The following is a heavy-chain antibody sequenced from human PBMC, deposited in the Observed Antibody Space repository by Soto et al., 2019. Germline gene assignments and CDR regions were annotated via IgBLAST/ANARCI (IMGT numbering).Heavy chain of an antibody. Sequence: GGSLRLSCAASGFTFSSYSMNWVRQAPGKGLEWVSSISSSSSYIYYADSVKGRFTISRDNAKNSLYLQMNSLRAEDTAVYYCARDRRYNWNHEDAFDIWGQGTMVTVSS. CDR3: ARDRRYNWNHEDAFDI. J-gene: IGHJ3*02. CDR2: ISSSSSYI. D-gene: IGHD1-20*01. V-gene: IGHV3-21*01. CDR1: GFTFSSYS.